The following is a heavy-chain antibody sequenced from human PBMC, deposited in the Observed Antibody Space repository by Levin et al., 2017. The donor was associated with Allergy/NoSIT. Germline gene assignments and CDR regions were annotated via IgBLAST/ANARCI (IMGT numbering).Heavy chain of an antibody. Sequence: PGGSLRLSCAASGFTFSSYGMHWVRQAPGKGLEWVAVISYDGSNKYYADSVKGRFTISRDNSKNTLYLQMNSLRAEDTAVYYCAKGKVAVADIFDYWGQGTLVTVSS. V-gene: IGHV3-30*18. D-gene: IGHD6-19*01. CDR2: ISYDGSNK. CDR3: AKGKVAVADIFDY. CDR1: GFTFSSYG. J-gene: IGHJ4*02.